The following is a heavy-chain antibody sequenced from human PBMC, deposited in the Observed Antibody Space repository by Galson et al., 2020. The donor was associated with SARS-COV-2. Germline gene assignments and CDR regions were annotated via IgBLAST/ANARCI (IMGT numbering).Heavy chain of an antibody. V-gene: IGHV3-11*06. J-gene: IGHJ4*02. CDR2: ISYSSSQT. CDR1: GFIFSDYY. D-gene: IGHD3-22*01. Sequence: GESLKISCAASGFIFSDYYMSWLRQAPGKGLEWISYISYSSSQTDYADSVQGRFTISRDNAKNSLYLQMNSLRDEDTAVYYCAREGHYGSRGYYYGHWGQGTLVTVSS. CDR3: AREGHYGSRGYYYGH.